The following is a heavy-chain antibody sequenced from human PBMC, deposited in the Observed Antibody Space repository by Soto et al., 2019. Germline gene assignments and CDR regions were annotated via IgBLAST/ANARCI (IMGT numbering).Heavy chain of an antibody. J-gene: IGHJ3*02. CDR1: GFTFSSYW. D-gene: IGHD6-13*01. V-gene: IGHV3-7*05. CDR3: ARDSSPAYSSRWYDAFDT. CDR2: IKQDESKR. Sequence: EVQLVESGGGLVQPGGSLRLSCAASGFTFSSYWMTWVRQAPGKGLEWVANIKQDESKRYYVDSVEGRFTISRDNAKNSLVLQMNSLRDEDTAVYYCARDSSPAYSSRWYDAFDTWGQGTMVTVSS.